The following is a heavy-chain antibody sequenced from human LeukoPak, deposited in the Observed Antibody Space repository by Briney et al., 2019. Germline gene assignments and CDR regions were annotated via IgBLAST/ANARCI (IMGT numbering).Heavy chain of an antibody. J-gene: IGHJ4*02. Sequence: SETLSLTCTVSGGSISGSSYYRGWIRQPPGKGLEWIGSIYYSGSTYYNPSLKSRVTISVDTSKNQFSLKLNSVTAADTAVYYCARRYGYGYDYWGQGTLVTVSS. V-gene: IGHV4-39*07. D-gene: IGHD5-18*01. CDR2: IYYSGST. CDR3: ARRYGYGYDY. CDR1: GGSISGSSYY.